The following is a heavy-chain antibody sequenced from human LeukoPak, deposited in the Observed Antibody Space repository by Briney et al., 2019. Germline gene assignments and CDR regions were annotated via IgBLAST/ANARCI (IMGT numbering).Heavy chain of an antibody. V-gene: IGHV4-61*02. D-gene: IGHD5-18*01. Sequence: SETLSLTCTGSGGSSSSGSYYWSWIRQPAGRGLEWIGRIYTSGSTNYNHSLKSRVTISVDTSKNQFSLKLSSVTAADTAVYYCARDSSRYSYGLDWGQGPLVTVSS. CDR3: ARDSSRYSYGLD. CDR2: IYTSGST. CDR1: GGSSSSGSYY. J-gene: IGHJ4*02.